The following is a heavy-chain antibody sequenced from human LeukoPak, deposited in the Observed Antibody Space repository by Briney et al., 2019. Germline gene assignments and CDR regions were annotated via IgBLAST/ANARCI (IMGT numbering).Heavy chain of an antibody. Sequence: SETLSLTCTVSSGSVSSYSWSWIRQPPGKGLEWIGSMSYSGIPNYNPSVKSRVTMSVDTSKNQFSLKLSSVTAADTAVYFCARQEQLGTYYFDYWGQGTLVTVSS. D-gene: IGHD6-6*01. CDR3: ARQEQLGTYYFDY. CDR1: SGSVSSYS. CDR2: MSYSGIP. V-gene: IGHV4-59*08. J-gene: IGHJ4*02.